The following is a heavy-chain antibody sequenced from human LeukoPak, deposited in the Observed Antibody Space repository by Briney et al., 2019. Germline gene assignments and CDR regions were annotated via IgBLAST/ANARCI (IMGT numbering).Heavy chain of an antibody. D-gene: IGHD3-16*02. Sequence: GGSLRLSCAASGFTFSSYAMSWVRQAPGKGLEWVSAISGSGGSTYYADSVKGRFTISRDNSKNTLYLQMNSLRAEDTAVYYCAKDMDDYVWGSYRTLDYWGQGTLDTVSS. CDR1: GFTFSSYA. CDR2: ISGSGGST. CDR3: AKDMDDYVWGSYRTLDY. J-gene: IGHJ4*02. V-gene: IGHV3-23*01.